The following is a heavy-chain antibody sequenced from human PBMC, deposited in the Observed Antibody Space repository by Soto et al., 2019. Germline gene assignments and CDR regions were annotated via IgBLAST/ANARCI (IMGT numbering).Heavy chain of an antibody. V-gene: IGHV3-23*01. D-gene: IGHD6-19*01. CDR1: GFTFSSHS. CDR3: AKDVDRSGWYANYFDY. Sequence: PGGSLRPSCAASGFTFSSHSMSWVRQAPGKGLEWVSAISGSGGSTYYADSVKGRFTISRDNSKNTLYLQMNSLRAEDTAVYYCAKDVDRSGWYANYFDYWGQGTLVTVSS. J-gene: IGHJ4*02. CDR2: ISGSGGST.